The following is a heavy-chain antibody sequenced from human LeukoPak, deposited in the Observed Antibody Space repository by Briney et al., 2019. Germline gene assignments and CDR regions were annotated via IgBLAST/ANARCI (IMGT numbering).Heavy chain of an antibody. V-gene: IGHV3-11*01. J-gene: IGHJ6*02. Sequence: GGSLRLSCAASGFTFSDYYMSWIRQAPGKGLEWVSYISSSGSTIYYADSVKGRFTISRDNAKNSLYLQMNSLRAGDTAVYYCASQMGGYSYGYDGMDVWGQGTTVTVSS. CDR3: ASQMGGYSYGYDGMDV. CDR1: GFTFSDYY. CDR2: ISSSGSTI. D-gene: IGHD5-18*01.